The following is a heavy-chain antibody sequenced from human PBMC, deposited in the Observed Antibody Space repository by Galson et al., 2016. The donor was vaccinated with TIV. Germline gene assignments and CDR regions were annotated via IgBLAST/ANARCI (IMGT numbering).Heavy chain of an antibody. D-gene: IGHD5-18*01. V-gene: IGHV3-30*19. CDR2: ILYDGSEK. CDR3: ARDFDSYASLDY. CDR1: GFTFGSYG. Sequence: SLRLSCAASGFTFGSYGMHWVRPAPGKGLEWVACILYDGSEKYAADSVRGRFTISRDNSKYTLYLQMNSLRAEDTALYYCARDFDSYASLDYWGQGTLVTVSS. J-gene: IGHJ4*02.